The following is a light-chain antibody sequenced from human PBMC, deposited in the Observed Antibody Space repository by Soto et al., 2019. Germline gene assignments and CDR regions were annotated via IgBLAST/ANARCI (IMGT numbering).Light chain of an antibody. CDR3: ASWADSLNGPV. V-gene: IGLV1-44*01. CDR1: SSNVGGNP. J-gene: IGLJ1*01. Sequence: QSVLTQPPSASGTPGQRVTISCSGSSSNVGGNPVNWYQHVPTTAPKLLIYTNTQRPSGVPDRFSGSKSGTSASLAISGLQSEDEADYYCASWADSLNGPVFGTGTKSPS. CDR2: TNT.